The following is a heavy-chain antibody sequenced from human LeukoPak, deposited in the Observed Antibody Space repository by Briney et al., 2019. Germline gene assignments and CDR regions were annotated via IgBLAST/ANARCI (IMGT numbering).Heavy chain of an antibody. J-gene: IGHJ4*02. CDR3: ARDRGGGTQTFDY. D-gene: IGHD1-26*01. CDR2: ISSSSSYI. V-gene: IGHV3-21*01. CDR1: GFTFSTYN. Sequence: PGGSLRLSCAASGFTFSTYNMNWVRQAPGKGLKWVSLISSSSSYIYYADSVKGRFTISRDNAKNSLYLQMNSLRAEDTAVYYCARDRGGGTQTFDYWGQGTLVTVSS.